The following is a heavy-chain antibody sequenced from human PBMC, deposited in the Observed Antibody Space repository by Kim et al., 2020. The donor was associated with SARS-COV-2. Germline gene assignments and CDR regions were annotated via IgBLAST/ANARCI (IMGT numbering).Heavy chain of an antibody. D-gene: IGHD2-21*01. Sequence: IQYSQKFQSRVTLTSDTSVSTAYMELNSLTSEDTAVYYCARDLFHSGFDYWGQGTLVTVSS. V-gene: IGHV1-3*01. CDR3: ARDLFHSGFDY. CDR2: I. J-gene: IGHJ4*02.